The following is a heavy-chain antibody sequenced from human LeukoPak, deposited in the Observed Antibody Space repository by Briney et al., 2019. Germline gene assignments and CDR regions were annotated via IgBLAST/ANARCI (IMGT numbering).Heavy chain of an antibody. CDR2: INSDADKT. V-gene: IGHV3-74*01. CDR3: AREYYGILTGYYLDV. D-gene: IGHD3-9*01. CDR1: EFTFTGYW. Sequence: GGSLRLSCAASEFTFTGYWMHWVRQAPGKGLVWVSRINSDADKTGYAEAVKGRFTISRDNAKKTLYLEMSSLRVEDTAVYYCAREYYGILTGYYLDVWGKGTAVTVSS. J-gene: IGHJ6*03.